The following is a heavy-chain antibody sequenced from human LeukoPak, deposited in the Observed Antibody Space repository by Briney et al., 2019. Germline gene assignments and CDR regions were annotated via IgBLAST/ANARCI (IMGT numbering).Heavy chain of an antibody. Sequence: SETLSLTCTVSGGSISSYYWSWIRQPPGKGLEWIGYIYYSGSTNYNPSLKSRVTISVDTSKNQFSLKLSSVTAADTAVYYCARGRYGSYNFDYWGQGTLVTVSS. CDR1: GGSISSYY. CDR2: IYYSGST. J-gene: IGHJ4*02. D-gene: IGHD1-26*01. CDR3: ARGRYGSYNFDY. V-gene: IGHV4-59*01.